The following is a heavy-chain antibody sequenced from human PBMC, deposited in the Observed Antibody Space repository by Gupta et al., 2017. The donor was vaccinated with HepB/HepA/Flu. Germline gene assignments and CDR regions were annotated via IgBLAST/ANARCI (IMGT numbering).Heavy chain of an antibody. Sequence: EVQFVTSGGGLMHPGGSLRVSCAALGFSVNEKFMYGVRQAAGKGLEWVSLMHGDGTTFYANAGRGRFAMSRDSSTNTLYLQVDSLRAEDTAIYYCAGAVEIPARYPFQHDYNYMDVWGKGASVIVSS. CDR1: GFSVNEKF. D-gene: IGHD4/OR15-4a*01. V-gene: IGHV3-53*01. CDR3: AGAVEIPARYPFQHDYNYMDV. J-gene: IGHJ6*03. CDR2: MHGDGTT.